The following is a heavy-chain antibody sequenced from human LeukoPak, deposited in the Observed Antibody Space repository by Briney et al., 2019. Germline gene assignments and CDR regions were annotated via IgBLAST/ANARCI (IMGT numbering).Heavy chain of an antibody. Sequence: PGGSLRLSCAASGFTVSSNYMSWVRQAPGKGLEWVSVIYSGGSTYYADSVKGRFTISRDNSKNTLYLQMNSLRAEDTAVYYCAREGLWFGGQNWFDPWGQGTLDTVSS. V-gene: IGHV3-66*01. J-gene: IGHJ5*02. CDR3: AREGLWFGGQNWFDP. CDR1: GFTVSSNY. CDR2: IYSGGST. D-gene: IGHD3-10*01.